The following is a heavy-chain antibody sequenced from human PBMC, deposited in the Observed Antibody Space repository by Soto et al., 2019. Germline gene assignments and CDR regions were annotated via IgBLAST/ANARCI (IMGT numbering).Heavy chain of an antibody. V-gene: IGHV1-2*02. CDR2: INPNSGGT. CDR1: GYTFTGYY. D-gene: IGHD3-3*01. Sequence: ASVKVSCKASGYTFTGYYMHWVRQAPGQGLEWMGWINPNSGGTNYAQKFQGRVTMTRDTSISTAYMELSRLRSDDTAVYYCARDGRITIFGVAKLSMDVWGQATTVTRLL. J-gene: IGHJ6*02. CDR3: ARDGRITIFGVAKLSMDV.